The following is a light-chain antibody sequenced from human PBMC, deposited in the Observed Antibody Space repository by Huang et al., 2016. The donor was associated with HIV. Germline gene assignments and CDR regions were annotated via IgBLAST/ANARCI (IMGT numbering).Light chain of an antibody. CDR1: QSVSSY. CDR2: DAS. J-gene: IGKJ4*01. Sequence: EIVLPQSPATLSLSPGERATLSCRDSQSVSSYLAWYQQQPGQAPRLLIYDASNRANGIPGRFSGSGSGTDFTLTISIREAEDFADYYCQQRSNWPTFGGGTKVEIK. V-gene: IGKV3-11*01. CDR3: QQRSNWPT.